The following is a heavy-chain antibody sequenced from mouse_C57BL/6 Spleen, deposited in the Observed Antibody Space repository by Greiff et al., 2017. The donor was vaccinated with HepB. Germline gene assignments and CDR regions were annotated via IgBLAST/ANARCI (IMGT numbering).Heavy chain of an antibody. CDR3: ARMGSSDENY. CDR1: GYTFTSYW. D-gene: IGHD1-1*01. V-gene: IGHV1-69*01. Sequence: QVQLQQPGAELVMPGASVKLSCKASGYTFTSYWMHWVKQRPGQGLEWIGEIDPSDSYTNYNQKFKGKSTWTVDKSSSTAYMQRSSLTSEDSAVYYCARMGSSDENYWGQGTTVTVSS. J-gene: IGHJ2*01. CDR2: IDPSDSYT.